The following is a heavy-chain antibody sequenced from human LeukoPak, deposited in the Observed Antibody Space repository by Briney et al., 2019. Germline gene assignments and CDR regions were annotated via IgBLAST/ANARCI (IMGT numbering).Heavy chain of an antibody. D-gene: IGHD4-17*01. J-gene: IGHJ3*02. Sequence: TGGTLRLSCAGSGFTFSNAWMSWVRQAPGKGLEWVGRIKSKTDGGTADYAAPVKGRFTISRDDSKNTLYLQMNSLKTEDTAVYYCTTALDYGDYVGAFDIWGQGTMVTVSS. CDR2: IKSKTDGGTA. CDR1: GFTFSNAW. CDR3: TTALDYGDYVGAFDI. V-gene: IGHV3-15*01.